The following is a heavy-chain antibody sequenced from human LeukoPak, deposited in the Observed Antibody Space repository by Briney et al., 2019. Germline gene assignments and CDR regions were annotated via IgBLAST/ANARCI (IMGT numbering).Heavy chain of an antibody. CDR1: GYTFTSYD. D-gene: IGHD1-26*01. V-gene: IGHV1-8*03. CDR3: ARGGNSGSYPDFDY. Sequence: ASVKVSCKASGYTFTSYDINWVRQATGQGLEWMGWMNPNSGNTGYAQKFQGRVTITRNTSISTAYMELSSLRSEDTAAYYCARGGNSGSYPDFDYWGQGTLVTVSS. J-gene: IGHJ4*02. CDR2: MNPNSGNT.